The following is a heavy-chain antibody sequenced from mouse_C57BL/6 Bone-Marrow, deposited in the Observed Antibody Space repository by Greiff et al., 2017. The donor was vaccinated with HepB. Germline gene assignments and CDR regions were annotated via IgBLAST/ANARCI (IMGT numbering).Heavy chain of an antibody. CDR2: IWSGGST. J-gene: IGHJ3*01. D-gene: IGHD1-1*01. CDR1: GFSLTSYG. V-gene: IGHV2-2*01. Sequence: VQLQQSGPGLVQPSQSLSITCTVSGFSLTSYGVHWVRQSPGKGLEWLGVIWSGGSTDYNAAFISRLSISKDNSKSQVFFKMNSLQADDTAIYYCARLLLRYPAWFAYWGQGTLVTVSA. CDR3: ARLLLRYPAWFAY.